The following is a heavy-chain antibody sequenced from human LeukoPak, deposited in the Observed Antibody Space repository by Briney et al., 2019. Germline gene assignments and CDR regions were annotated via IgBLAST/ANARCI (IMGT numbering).Heavy chain of an antibody. V-gene: IGHV3-21*01. CDR2: INSSSSYI. CDR3: ARATPVGRSYGMDV. Sequence: KTGGSLRLSCAASGFTFSSYSMTWVRQAPGKGLEWVSSINSSSSYIYYADSVKGRFTISRDNAKNSLYLQMNSLRAEDTAVYYCARATPVGRSYGMDVWGQGTTVTVSS. CDR1: GFTFSSYS. D-gene: IGHD1-26*01. J-gene: IGHJ6*02.